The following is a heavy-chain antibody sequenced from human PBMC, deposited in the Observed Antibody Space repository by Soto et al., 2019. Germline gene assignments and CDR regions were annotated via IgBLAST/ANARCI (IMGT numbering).Heavy chain of an antibody. D-gene: IGHD2-2*01. CDR1: GGSVTSGFYY. CDR3: ARLVQRDWGIRSNYYYGVDV. V-gene: IGHV4-61*03. J-gene: IGHJ6*02. CDR2: IDYSGSA. Sequence: SETLSLTCTVSGGSVTSGFYYWTWIRQPPGKALEWIGYIDYSGSANYNPSLRSRVTILIDTSKNHFSLKLSSVTAADTAVYYCARLVQRDWGIRSNYYYGVDVWGQGNMVTVFS.